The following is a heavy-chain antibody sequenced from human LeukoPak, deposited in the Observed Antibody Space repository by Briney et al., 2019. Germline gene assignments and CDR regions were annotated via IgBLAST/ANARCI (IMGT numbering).Heavy chain of an antibody. V-gene: IGHV4-4*07. CDR1: GSSMSTYY. D-gene: IGHD1-14*01. CDR3: ARNLNGNDY. Sequence: SETLSLTCTVSGSSMSTYYWNWIRQPAGKGLEWIGRIYASGSTDYNPSLKSRLTMSVDTSKNQFSLKLSSVTAADTAVYYCARNLNGNDYWGQGTLVTVSS. CDR2: IYASGST. J-gene: IGHJ4*02.